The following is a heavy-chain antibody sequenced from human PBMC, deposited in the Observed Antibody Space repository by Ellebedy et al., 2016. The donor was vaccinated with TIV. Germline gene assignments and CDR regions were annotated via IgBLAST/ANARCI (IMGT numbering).Heavy chain of an antibody. CDR3: ARDPFNGALDY. Sequence: GASLRLSXLASAFTFNNDWMAWVRQVPGKGLEWVALINPDGSQREYVDSVKGRFTISRDNAQNSLYLQMNSLRAEDTALYYCARDPFNGALDYWGQGTLVTVSS. V-gene: IGHV3-7*01. CDR2: INPDGSQR. J-gene: IGHJ4*02. CDR1: AFTFNNDW. D-gene: IGHD4-17*01.